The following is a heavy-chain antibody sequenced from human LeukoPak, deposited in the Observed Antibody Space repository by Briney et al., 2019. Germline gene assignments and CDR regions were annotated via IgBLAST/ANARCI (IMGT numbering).Heavy chain of an antibody. Sequence: GESLKISCKGSGYSFSSYWISWVRQLPGKGLEWMGSIDPSDSYTNCSPSFQGHVTISADKSISTAYLQWSSLRASDTAMYYCARNRYYYDFSGYYVDYWGQGTLVTVSS. CDR2: IDPSDSYT. CDR3: ARNRYYYDFSGYYVDY. CDR1: GYSFSSYW. J-gene: IGHJ4*02. V-gene: IGHV5-10-1*01. D-gene: IGHD3-22*01.